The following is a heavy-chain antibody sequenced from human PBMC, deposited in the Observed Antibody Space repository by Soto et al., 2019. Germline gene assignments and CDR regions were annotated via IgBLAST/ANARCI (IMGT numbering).Heavy chain of an antibody. D-gene: IGHD3-22*01. V-gene: IGHV4-34*12. CDR1: GGSFSGYF. Sequence: SETLSLTCAVYGGSFSGYFWSWIRQPPGKGQEWIGEIFHGGSTNYSPSLKSRVTISVDTSKNQFSLELSSVTAADTAVYYCARPHYDSNTFYYFFDYWGQGTLVTVSS. CDR3: ARPHYDSNTFYYFFDY. CDR2: IFHGGST. J-gene: IGHJ4*02.